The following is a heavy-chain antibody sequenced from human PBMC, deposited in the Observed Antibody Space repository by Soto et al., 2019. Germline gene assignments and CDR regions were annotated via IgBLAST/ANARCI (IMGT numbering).Heavy chain of an antibody. CDR3: GRLLTAGTSRLIYGMDV. Sequence: GESLKISCRGSAYSFSSFWIGWVRQLPGKGLEWMGSIYPGDSDTRYSPSFQGQVTFSADKSISTAYVQWSSLKASDTAVYYCGRLLTAGTSRLIYGMDVWGQGTTVTVSS. CDR1: AYSFSSFW. V-gene: IGHV5-51*01. J-gene: IGHJ6*02. CDR2: IYPGDSDT. D-gene: IGHD6-25*01.